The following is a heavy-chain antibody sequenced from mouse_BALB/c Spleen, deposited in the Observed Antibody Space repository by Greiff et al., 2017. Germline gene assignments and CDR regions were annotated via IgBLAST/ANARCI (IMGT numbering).Heavy chain of an antibody. CDR2: IWSGGST. Sequence: VKLMESGPGLVQPSQSLSITCTVSGFSLTSYGVHWVRQSPGKGLEWLGVIWSGGSTDYNAAFISRLSISKDNSKSQVFFKMNSLQANDTAIYYCASPSYYGPFAYWGQGTLVTVSA. CDR3: ASPSYYGPFAY. D-gene: IGHD1-2*01. V-gene: IGHV2-2*02. CDR1: GFSLTSYG. J-gene: IGHJ3*01.